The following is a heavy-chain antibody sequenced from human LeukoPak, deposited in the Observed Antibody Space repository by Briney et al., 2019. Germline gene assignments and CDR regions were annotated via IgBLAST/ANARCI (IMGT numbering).Heavy chain of an antibody. CDR3: ARDXXSVRGGHYGMDV. J-gene: IGHJ6*02. CDR1: GFTVSNNY. V-gene: IGHV3-53*01. CDR2: IYSDEIT. D-gene: IGHD3-10*02. Sequence: GGSLRLSCAASGFTVSNNYMSWVRQAPGKGLEWVSVIYSDEITNYADSVKXXFTISRDDSKNTLYLQMNSLRAEDTALYYCARDXXSVRGGHYGMDVWGQGTSVTVSS.